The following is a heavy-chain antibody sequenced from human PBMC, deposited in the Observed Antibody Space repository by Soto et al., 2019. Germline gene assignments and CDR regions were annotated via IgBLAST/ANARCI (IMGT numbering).Heavy chain of an antibody. CDR2: INPNSGGT. J-gene: IGHJ4*02. CDR1: GYTFTGYY. V-gene: IGHV1-2*04. CDR3: ARDRSSSWYELGY. D-gene: IGHD6-13*01. Sequence: ASVKVSCKASGYTFTGYYMHWVRQAPGQGLEWMGWINPNSGGTNYAQKFQGWVTMTRDTSISTAYMELSRLRSDDTAVYYCARDRSSSWYELGYWGQGTLVTVSS.